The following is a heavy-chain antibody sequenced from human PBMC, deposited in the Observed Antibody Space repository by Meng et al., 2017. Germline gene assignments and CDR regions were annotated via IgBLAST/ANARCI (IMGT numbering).Heavy chain of an antibody. J-gene: IGHJ4*02. CDR3: ARAQLSRLFDS. Sequence: LLNPSDPLPRAFAISGYSTRCTYWWTWISLPPGKGLEWIGEVTHSVSTYYHPSLQIRVTISVDLYNIQFSLRLFSVTAADTAVYFCARAQLSRLFDSWGQGALVTVSS. D-gene: IGHD2-2*01. CDR2: VTHSVST. CDR1: GYSTRCTYW. V-gene: IGHV4-4*02.